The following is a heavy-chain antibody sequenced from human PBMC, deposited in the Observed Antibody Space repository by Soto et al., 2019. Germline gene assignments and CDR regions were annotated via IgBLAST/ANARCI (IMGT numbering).Heavy chain of an antibody. CDR3: AKQPLSMYYLDY. CDR2: IIASGGST. D-gene: IGHD2-8*01. V-gene: IGHV3-23*01. J-gene: IGHJ4*02. CDR1: GGTFTNYA. Sequence: GGSLRLSCAASGGTFTNYAMSWVRQAPGRGLEWVSTIIASGGSTYYADSVKDRFTISRYNSKNTLYLQMDSLRAEDTAIYYCAKQPLSMYYLDYWGQGALVTVSS.